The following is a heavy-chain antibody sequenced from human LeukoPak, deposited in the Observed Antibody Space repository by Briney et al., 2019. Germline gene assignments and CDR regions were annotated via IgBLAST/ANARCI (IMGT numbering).Heavy chain of an antibody. D-gene: IGHD6-13*01. CDR1: GGSISSYY. Sequence: SETLSLTCTVSGGSISSYYWSWIRQPPGKGLEWIWYIYYSGSTNYNPSLKSRVTISVDTSKNQFSLKLSSVTAADTAVYYCASALVVGYSSGWSFDYWGQGTLVTVSS. V-gene: IGHV4-59*01. CDR3: ASALVVGYSSGWSFDY. CDR2: IYYSGST. J-gene: IGHJ4*02.